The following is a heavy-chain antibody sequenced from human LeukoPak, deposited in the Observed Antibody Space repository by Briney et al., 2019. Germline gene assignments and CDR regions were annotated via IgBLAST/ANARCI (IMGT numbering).Heavy chain of an antibody. CDR1: GFTFSTYA. D-gene: IGHD2-2*01. V-gene: IGHV3-23*01. J-gene: IGHJ6*02. Sequence: GGSLRPSCVASGFTFSTYAMSWVRQAPGKGLEWVSTISGSGSSTYYADSVTGRFTISRDNSKNTLYLQMNSLTAEDTAVYYCAKLGGYCSSTACYTPPYYYYYGVDVWGQGTTVPVSS. CDR2: ISGSGSST. CDR3: AKLGGYCSSTACYTPPYYYYYGVDV.